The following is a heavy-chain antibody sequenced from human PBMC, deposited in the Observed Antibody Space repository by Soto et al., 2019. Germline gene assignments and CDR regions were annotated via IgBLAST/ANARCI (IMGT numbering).Heavy chain of an antibody. D-gene: IGHD3-3*01. V-gene: IGHV1-18*01. CDR3: ARVRFREWSVTWFGP. CDR2: ISAYNGKT. J-gene: IGHJ5*02. Sequence: QVQLVQSGAEVRKPGASVRVSCRASGYTFSDYGITWVRQAPGQGLEWMGWISAYNGKTHHAQKLQGRLTISTDTSTTTAFMELRSLRSDDTAMYFFARVRFREWSVTWFGPWGQGTLVTVSS. CDR1: GYTFSDYG.